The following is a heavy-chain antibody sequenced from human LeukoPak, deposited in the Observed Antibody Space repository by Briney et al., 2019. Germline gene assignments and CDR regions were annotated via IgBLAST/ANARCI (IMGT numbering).Heavy chain of an antibody. CDR3: ARDRRRAQYYDILTSQPFDP. CDR2: IWYDGSNK. Sequence: GGSLRLSCAASGFTFSSYGMHWVRQAPGKGLEWVAVIWYDGSNKYYADSVKGRFTISRDNSKNTLYLQMNSLRAEDTAVYYCARDRRRAQYYDILTSQPFDPWGQGTLVTVSS. J-gene: IGHJ5*02. D-gene: IGHD3-9*01. V-gene: IGHV3-33*01. CDR1: GFTFSSYG.